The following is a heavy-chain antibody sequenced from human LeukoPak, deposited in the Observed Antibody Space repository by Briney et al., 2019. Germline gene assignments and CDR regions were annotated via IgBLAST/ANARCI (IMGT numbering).Heavy chain of an antibody. CDR3: ARDRSGSYSRYYYYGMDV. Sequence: SETLSLTCTVSGDSISSYYWSWIRQPPGKGLEWIGYIYYSGSTNYNPSLKSRVTISVATSKNQFSLRLSSVTAADTAVYYCARDRSGSYSRYYYYGMDVWGQGTTVTVSS. CDR1: GDSISSYY. J-gene: IGHJ6*02. D-gene: IGHD1-26*01. V-gene: IGHV4-59*01. CDR2: IYYSGST.